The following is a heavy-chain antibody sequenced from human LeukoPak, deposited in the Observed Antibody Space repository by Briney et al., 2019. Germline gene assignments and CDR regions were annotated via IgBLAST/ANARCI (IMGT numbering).Heavy chain of an antibody. J-gene: IGHJ5*02. CDR3: AREGRGIGRYYYGSGTSGWFDP. D-gene: IGHD3-10*01. CDR1: GGSFSGYY. V-gene: IGHV4-34*01. Sequence: SETLSLTCAVYGGSFSGYYWSWIRQPPGKGLEWIGEINHSGSTNYNPSLKSRVTISVDTSKNQFSLKLSSVTAADTAVYYCAREGRGIGRYYYGSGTSGWFDPWGQGTLVTVSS. CDR2: INHSGST.